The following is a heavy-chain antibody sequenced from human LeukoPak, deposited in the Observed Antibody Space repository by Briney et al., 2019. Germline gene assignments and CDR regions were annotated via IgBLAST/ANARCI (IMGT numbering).Heavy chain of an antibody. Sequence: PSETLSLTCAVYGGSFSGYYWSWIRQPPGKGLEWIGEINHSGSTNYNPSLKSRVTISVDTSKNQFSLKLSSVTAADTAVYYCGISSSAENFDYWGQETLVTVSS. CDR2: INHSGST. J-gene: IGHJ4*02. D-gene: IGHD6-6*01. V-gene: IGHV4-34*01. CDR1: GGSFSGYY. CDR3: GISSSAENFDY.